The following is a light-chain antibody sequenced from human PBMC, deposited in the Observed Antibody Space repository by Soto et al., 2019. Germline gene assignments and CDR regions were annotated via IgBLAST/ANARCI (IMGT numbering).Light chain of an antibody. Sequence: ETVLTQSPATLSLSPGERATLSCGASQSVNAGYLAWYQQKPGQAPSLLIYDASTRATGIAARFSGSGSGTEFTLTISSLQSQDFAVYYCQQYYKWPLTFGGGTKVDIK. V-gene: IGKV3-15*01. CDR1: QSVNAGY. CDR2: DAS. J-gene: IGKJ4*01. CDR3: QQYYKWPLT.